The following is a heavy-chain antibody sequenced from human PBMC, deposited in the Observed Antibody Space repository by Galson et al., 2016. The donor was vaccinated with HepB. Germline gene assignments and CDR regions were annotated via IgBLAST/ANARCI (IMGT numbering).Heavy chain of an antibody. CDR1: GFSFRWHS. J-gene: IGHJ6*02. Sequence: SLRLSCAASGFSFRWHSMYWVRQAPGKGLEWVAVISYDGSEKHYGDAVKGRFIISRDNFKNTVSLQMNSLRVEDTAVYFCTREGGAAGADSSKGLDVWGQGTTVSVSS. CDR2: ISYDGSEK. V-gene: IGHV3-30*03. D-gene: IGHD6-13*01. CDR3: TREGGAAGADSSKGLDV.